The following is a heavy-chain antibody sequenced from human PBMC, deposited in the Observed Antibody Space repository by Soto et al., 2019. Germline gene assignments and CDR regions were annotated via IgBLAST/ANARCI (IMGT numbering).Heavy chain of an antibody. V-gene: IGHV3-74*01. CDR2: IDVDGSGA. Sequence: EVQLVESGGGLVQPGGSLRLSCAASGFIFRSYWMHWVRQAPGKGLVWLSRIDVDGSGATYADSVKGRFTISRDNAKNTLYLQMNSLRVEDTAVYYCASDMYGDYGHYYGMDVWGQGTTVTVSS. J-gene: IGHJ6*02. CDR1: GFIFRSYW. D-gene: IGHD2-8*01. CDR3: ASDMYGDYGHYYGMDV.